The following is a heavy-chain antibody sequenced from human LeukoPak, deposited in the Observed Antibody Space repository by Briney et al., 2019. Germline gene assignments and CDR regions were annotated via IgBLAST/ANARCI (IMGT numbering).Heavy chain of an antibody. CDR3: VKEKLAYCGGDCFGEYFQD. Sequence: GGSLRLSCAAARITFDSYAMSWVRQAPGKGLEWISVISVSGGRTSYADSVKGRFIISRNNSKNTLHLQMHSLRAEDTAVYYCVKEKLAYCGGDCFGEYFQDWGQGTLVTVSS. CDR1: RITFDSYA. V-gene: IGHV3-23*01. J-gene: IGHJ1*01. CDR2: ISVSGGRT. D-gene: IGHD2-21*02.